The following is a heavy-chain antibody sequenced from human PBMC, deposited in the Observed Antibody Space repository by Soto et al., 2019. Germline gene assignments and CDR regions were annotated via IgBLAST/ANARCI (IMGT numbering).Heavy chain of an antibody. CDR1: GFTFSSYG. Sequence: QVQLVESGRGVVQPGRSLRLSCAASGFTFSSYGMHWVRQAPGKGLEWVAVISYDGSNKYYADSVKGRFTISRDNSKNTLYLQMNSLRAEDTAVYYCANWHAAATQRYGMDVWGQGTTVTVSS. V-gene: IGHV3-30*18. D-gene: IGHD6-13*01. J-gene: IGHJ6*02. CDR2: ISYDGSNK. CDR3: ANWHAAATQRYGMDV.